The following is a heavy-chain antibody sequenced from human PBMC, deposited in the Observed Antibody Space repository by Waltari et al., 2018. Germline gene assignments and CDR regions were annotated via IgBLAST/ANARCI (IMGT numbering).Heavy chain of an antibody. Sequence: QVQLVQSGAEVKKPWSSVKVSCKASGGTFSSYGISWVRQAHGQGLEWIGRIIPICGTVNYAQRFQGRFTITADESTSTAYMELSSLRSEDTAVYYCADRQRVYSYGLDAFDIWGQGTMVTVSS. J-gene: IGHJ3*02. CDR2: IIPICGTV. D-gene: IGHD5-18*01. CDR3: ADRQRVYSYGLDAFDI. CDR1: GGTFSSYG. V-gene: IGHV1-69*15.